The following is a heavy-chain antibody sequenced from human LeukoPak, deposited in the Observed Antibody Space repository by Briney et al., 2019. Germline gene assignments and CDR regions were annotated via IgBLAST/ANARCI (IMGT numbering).Heavy chain of an antibody. CDR3: ARTYGSGSLDY. V-gene: IGHV3-7*03. CDR1: GFTFSSYG. Sequence: GGSLRLSCAASGFTFSSYGMSWFGQAPGKGLKWVANIKQDGSEKYYVDSVKGRFTISRDNAKNSLYLQMNSLRAEDTAVYYCARTYGSGSLDYWGQGTLVTVSS. CDR2: IKQDGSEK. D-gene: IGHD3-10*01. J-gene: IGHJ4*02.